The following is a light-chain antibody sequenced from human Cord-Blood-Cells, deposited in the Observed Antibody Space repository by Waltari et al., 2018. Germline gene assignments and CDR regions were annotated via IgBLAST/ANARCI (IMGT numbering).Light chain of an antibody. CDR3: QQSHSTPYT. V-gene: IGKV1-39*01. J-gene: IGKJ2*01. Sequence: IHITHSPSSLSASVGDRVTITCRASQSISSYLNWYQQKPGKAAKLLIYAASSLQSGFPSRFSGSGSGTDFTLTISSLQPEDFAIYYCQQSHSTPYTFGQGTKVEIK. CDR2: AAS. CDR1: QSISSY.